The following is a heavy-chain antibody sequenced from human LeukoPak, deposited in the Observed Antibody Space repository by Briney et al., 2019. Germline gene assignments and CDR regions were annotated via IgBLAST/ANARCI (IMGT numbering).Heavy chain of an antibody. V-gene: IGHV3-23*01. D-gene: IGHD3-22*01. CDR3: AKDWNYYDSSGYYYFDY. J-gene: IGHJ4*02. Sequence: GGSLRLSCAASGLTFSNYAMSWVRQAPGKGLEWVSGISGSGGNTYYADSVKGRFTISRDNSKNALYLQMNSLRAEGTAVYYCAKDWNYYDSSGYYYFDYWGQGTLVTVSS. CDR1: GLTFSNYA. CDR2: ISGSGGNT.